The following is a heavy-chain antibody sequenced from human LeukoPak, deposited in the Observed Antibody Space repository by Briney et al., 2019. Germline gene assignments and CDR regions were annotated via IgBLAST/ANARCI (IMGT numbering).Heavy chain of an antibody. V-gene: IGHV3-48*01. CDR1: GFTFSSNS. CDR2: ISTSSITI. D-gene: IGHD1-26*01. Sequence: PGGSLRLSCAASGFTFSSNSMNWVRQAPGKGLEWVSYISTSSITIKYADAVKGRFTISRDNDKNSVYLQMNSLRADDTAVYYCAREGWKVSGGSYGSPRGAFDIWGQGTMVTVSS. CDR3: AREGWKVSGGSYGSPRGAFDI. J-gene: IGHJ3*02.